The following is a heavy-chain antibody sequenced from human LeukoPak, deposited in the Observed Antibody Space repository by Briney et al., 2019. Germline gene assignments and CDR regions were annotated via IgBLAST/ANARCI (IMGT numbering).Heavy chain of an antibody. D-gene: IGHD3-22*01. CDR2: INQDGTEK. J-gene: IGHJ4*02. CDR3: AKDDYYDTSGYRD. CDR1: GFTFTTYW. V-gene: IGHV3-7*01. Sequence: GGSLRLSCAASGFTFTTYWMTWVRQAPGKGLEWVANINQDGTEKYYVDSVKGRFTISRDNSKNTLYLQMNSLRAEDTAVYYCAKDDYYDTSGYRDWGQGTLVTVSS.